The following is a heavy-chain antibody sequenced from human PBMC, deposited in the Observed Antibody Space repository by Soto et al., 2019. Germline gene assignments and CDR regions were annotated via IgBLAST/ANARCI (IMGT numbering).Heavy chain of an antibody. CDR1: GYTFTSYG. Sequence: ASGKVSCKASGYTFTSYGISWVRQAPGQVLEWMGWISAYNGNTNYAQKLQGRVTMTTDTSTSTAYMELRSLRFDDTAVYYCASDRKVCSGGSCFNWFDPWGQGTLVNVSS. V-gene: IGHV1-18*01. CDR2: ISAYNGNT. CDR3: ASDRKVCSGGSCFNWFDP. J-gene: IGHJ5*02. D-gene: IGHD2-15*01.